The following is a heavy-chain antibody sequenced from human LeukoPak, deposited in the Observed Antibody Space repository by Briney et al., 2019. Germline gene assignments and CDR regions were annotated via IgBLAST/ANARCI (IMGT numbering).Heavy chain of an antibody. V-gene: IGHV3-7*03. CDR1: GFTFSSYW. J-gene: IGHJ3*02. CDR3: ARASIRYFDWLRAFDI. Sequence: GGSLRLSCAASGFTFSSYWMSWVRQAPGKGLGWVANIKQDGSEKYYVDSVKGRFTISRDNAKNSLYLQMNSLRAEDTAVYYCARASIRYFDWLRAFDIWGQGTMVTVSS. CDR2: IKQDGSEK. D-gene: IGHD3-9*01.